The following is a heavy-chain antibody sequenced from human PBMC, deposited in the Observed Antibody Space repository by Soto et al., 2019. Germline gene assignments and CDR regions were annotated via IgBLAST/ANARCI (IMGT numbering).Heavy chain of an antibody. CDR2: IYHNGST. CDR1: GASISSSNW. V-gene: IGHV4-4*02. CDR3: AVGGSVDAFDI. J-gene: IGHJ3*02. Sequence: QVQLQESGPGLVKPSGTLSLTCAVSGASISSSNWWSWVRQPPGKGLEWIGEIYHNGSTNYNPSLKSRVPISVDKSKDHFSLKLRSVTAADTAVYYCAVGGSVDAFDIWGQGTMVTVSS.